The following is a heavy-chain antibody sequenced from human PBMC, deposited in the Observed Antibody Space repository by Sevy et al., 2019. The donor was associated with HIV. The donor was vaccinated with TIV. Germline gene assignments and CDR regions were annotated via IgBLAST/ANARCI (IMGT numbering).Heavy chain of an antibody. CDR2: VSGSGGST. D-gene: IGHD1-20*01. CDR1: GFTLTSYA. Sequence: GGSLRLSCAVSGFTLTSYAMNWVRQAPGKGLEWVSGVSGSGGSTYYADSVKGRFTISRDNSRNTLYLQINSLRAEDTAVYYCVKDVACDNTYLDYWGQGTLVTVSS. CDR3: VKDVACDNTYLDY. J-gene: IGHJ4*02. V-gene: IGHV3-23*01.